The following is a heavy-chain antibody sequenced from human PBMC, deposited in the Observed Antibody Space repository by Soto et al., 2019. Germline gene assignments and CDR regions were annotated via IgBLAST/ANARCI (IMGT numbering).Heavy chain of an antibody. V-gene: IGHV3-23*01. CDR2: ISGNVGSTT. J-gene: IGHJ4*02. CDR3: AKHRGFVAGPFDY. CDR1: GITFTNYA. D-gene: IGHD3-10*01. Sequence: EVQLLESGGGLAQPGGSLRLSCAVSGITFTNYAMGWVRQAPGNGLEWVSGISGNVGSTTHYADSVKGRFTISRDNPKNTHFLQMNSLRAEDTAVYYCAKHRGFVAGPFDYWGQGTLVIVSS.